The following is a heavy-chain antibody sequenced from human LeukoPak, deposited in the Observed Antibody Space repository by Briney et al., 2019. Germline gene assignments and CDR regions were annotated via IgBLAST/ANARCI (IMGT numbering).Heavy chain of an antibody. CDR1: GFSFSRSW. J-gene: IGHJ4*02. V-gene: IGHV3-7*01. CDR3: SRSLNY. Sequence: PGGSLRLSCATSGFSFSRSWMDWVRQAPGKGLEWVANIKEDGSETRYVDSAKGRFTISRDNAKNSLFLQVDNLRVEDTAIYYCSRSLNYWGQGTLVTVSP. CDR2: IKEDGSET.